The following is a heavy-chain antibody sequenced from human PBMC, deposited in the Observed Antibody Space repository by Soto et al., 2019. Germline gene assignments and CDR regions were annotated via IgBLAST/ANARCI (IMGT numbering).Heavy chain of an antibody. V-gene: IGHV3-7*03. CDR2: IKQDGSER. D-gene: IGHD1-26*01. CDR3: ESEKSSGKSDS. Sequence: VGSLVLSCAASEFTFGSYWIGLFRQAPVNWLEWVANIKQDGSERYYVDSVKCRFNISRDNAKNSLFLQMNSLRADDTAVYYCESEKSSGKSDSWGQGNLVPVS. CDR1: EFTFGSYW. J-gene: IGHJ5*01.